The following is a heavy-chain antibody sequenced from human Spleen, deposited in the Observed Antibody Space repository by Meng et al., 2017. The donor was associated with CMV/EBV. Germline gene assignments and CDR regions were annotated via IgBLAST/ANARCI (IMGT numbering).Heavy chain of an antibody. V-gene: IGHV6-1*01. CDR2: TYYRSKWYN. CDR1: GDNVSANNAA. Sequence: SQTLSLTCAISGDNVSANNAAWTWIRQSPSRGLEWLGMTYYRSKWYNDYAPSVKSRISINPDTSRNHFSLQLNSVTPEDTAVYYCARARQFSSSSRGYYYYGMDVWGQGTTVTVSS. D-gene: IGHD6-6*01. CDR3: ARARQFSSSSRGYYYYGMDV. J-gene: IGHJ6*02.